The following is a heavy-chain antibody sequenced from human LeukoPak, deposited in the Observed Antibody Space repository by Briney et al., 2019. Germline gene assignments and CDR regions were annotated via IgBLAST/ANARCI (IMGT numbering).Heavy chain of an antibody. Sequence: SETLSLTCTVSGGSISSSSHYWGWIRQPPGKGLEWIGSIYYSGSTYYNPSLKSRVTISVDTSKNQFSLKLSSVTAADTAVYYCARHCSSTSCYHGPQFDYWGQGTLVTVSS. J-gene: IGHJ4*02. V-gene: IGHV4-39*01. CDR1: GGSISSSSHY. D-gene: IGHD2-2*01. CDR3: ARHCSSTSCYHGPQFDY. CDR2: IYYSGST.